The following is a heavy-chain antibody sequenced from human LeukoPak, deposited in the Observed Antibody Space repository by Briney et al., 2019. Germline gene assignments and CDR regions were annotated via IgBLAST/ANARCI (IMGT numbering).Heavy chain of an antibody. CDR3: ARDPITMVRGVITYYYYGMDV. Sequence: GGSLRLSCAASGFTFSSYWMSWVRQAPGKGLEWVANIKQDESEKYYVDSVKGRFTISRDNAKNSLYLQMNSLRAEDTAVYYCARDPITMVRGVITYYYYGMDVWGQGTTVTVSS. CDR1: GFTFSSYW. V-gene: IGHV3-7*01. CDR2: IKQDESEK. J-gene: IGHJ6*02. D-gene: IGHD3-10*01.